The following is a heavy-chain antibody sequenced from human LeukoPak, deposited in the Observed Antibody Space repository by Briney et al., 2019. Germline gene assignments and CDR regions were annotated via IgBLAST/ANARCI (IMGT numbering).Heavy chain of an antibody. J-gene: IGHJ4*02. D-gene: IGHD5-18*01. CDR3: ARERRNSYGYAY. V-gene: IGHV4-38-2*02. Sequence: PSETLSLTCTVSGYSVRSGDYWGWIRQPPGKGLEWIGNIYHSGSTNYNPSLKSRVTMSVDTSKNQFSLKLSSVTAADTAVYYCARERRNSYGYAYWGQGTLVTVSS. CDR1: GYSVRSGDY. CDR2: IYHSGST.